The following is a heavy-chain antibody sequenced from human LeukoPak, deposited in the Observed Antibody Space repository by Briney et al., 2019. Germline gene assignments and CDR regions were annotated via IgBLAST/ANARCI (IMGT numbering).Heavy chain of an antibody. V-gene: IGHV3-30*18. D-gene: IGHD1-26*01. J-gene: IGHJ6*02. CDR2: ISYDGSNE. CDR1: GFTFSSYG. Sequence: GRSLRLSCAASGFTFSSYGMHWVRQAPGKGLEWVAIISYDGSNEYYADSVKGRFTISRDNSKNTLYLQMDSLRTEDTAVYYCAKEGGSYYDYYYGMDVWGQGTTVTASS. CDR3: AKEGGSYYDYYYGMDV.